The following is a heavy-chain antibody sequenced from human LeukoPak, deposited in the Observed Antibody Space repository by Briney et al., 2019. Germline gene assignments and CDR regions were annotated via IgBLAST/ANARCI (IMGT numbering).Heavy chain of an antibody. CDR2: ISNSGRSI. Sequence: GGSLRLSCAASGFAFSTFIMNWVRQAPGKGLEWVSYISNSGRSINYADSVKGRFTISRGNAKNSLYLQMNSLRAEDTAVYYCATERQGSSGWYYFDYWGQGTLVTVSS. CDR3: ATERQGSSGWYYFDY. D-gene: IGHD6-19*01. CDR1: GFAFSTFI. V-gene: IGHV3-48*01. J-gene: IGHJ4*02.